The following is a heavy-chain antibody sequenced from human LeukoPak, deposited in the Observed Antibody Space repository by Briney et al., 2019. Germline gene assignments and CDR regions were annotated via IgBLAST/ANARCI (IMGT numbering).Heavy chain of an antibody. J-gene: IGHJ4*02. Sequence: PGGSLRLSCAASGFTFRRHWMHWVRQAPGKGLVWVSRVNGDGSATYYADSVKGRFSISRDNSKNTLYLQMNSLRAEDTAVYYCAKDLTLWAHWGQGTLVTVSS. CDR1: GFTFRRHW. V-gene: IGHV3-74*01. CDR2: VNGDGSAT. D-gene: IGHD3-10*01. CDR3: AKDLTLWAH.